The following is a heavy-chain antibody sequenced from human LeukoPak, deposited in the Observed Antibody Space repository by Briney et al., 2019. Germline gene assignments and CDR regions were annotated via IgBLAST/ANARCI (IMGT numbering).Heavy chain of an antibody. CDR1: GYTFTSYA. CDR2: INAGNGNT. D-gene: IGHD6-19*01. V-gene: IGHV1-3*01. CDR3: ARGRGQWLVRGFDY. Sequence: ASVKVSCKASGYTFTSYAMHWVRQATGQRLEWMGWINAGNGNTKYSQKFQGRVTITRDTSASTAYMELSSLRSEDTAVYYCARGRGQWLVRGFDYWGQGTLVTVSS. J-gene: IGHJ4*02.